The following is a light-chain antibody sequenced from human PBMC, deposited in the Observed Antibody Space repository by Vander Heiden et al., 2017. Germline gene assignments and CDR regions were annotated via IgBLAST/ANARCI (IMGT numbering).Light chain of an antibody. CDR3: SAWDNSLNAWV. Sequence: QPVLTQPPSASGTPGQRVTIPCSGSSSHIGSITVNWYQHLPGTAPKLLIYSNHQRPSGVPDRISASKSGTSASLAVSGLQSEDEADYYCSAWDNSLNAWVFGGGTKLTVL. CDR2: SNH. CDR1: SSHIGSIT. J-gene: IGLJ3*02. V-gene: IGLV1-44*01.